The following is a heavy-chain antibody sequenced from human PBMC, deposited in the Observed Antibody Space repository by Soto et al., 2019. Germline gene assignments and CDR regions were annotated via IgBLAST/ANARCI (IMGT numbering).Heavy chain of an antibody. J-gene: IGHJ3*02. CDR1: GGSISSYY. V-gene: IGHV4-59*01. CDR2: IYYSGST. CDR3: ARALILTGYFIRDAFDI. D-gene: IGHD3-9*01. Sequence: QVQLQESGPGLVKPSETLSLTCTVSGGSISSYYWNWIRQPPGKGLDWIGYIYYSGSTNYNPSLKSRVTISVDTSKNQFCLKLSSVTAADTAVYYCARALILTGYFIRDAFDIWGQGTMVTVSS.